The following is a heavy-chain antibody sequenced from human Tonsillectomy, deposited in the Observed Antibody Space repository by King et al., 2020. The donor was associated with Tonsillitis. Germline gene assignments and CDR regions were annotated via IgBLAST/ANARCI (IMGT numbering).Heavy chain of an antibody. CDR3: ARGFRLGIYYFDY. D-gene: IGHD3-10*01. CDR2: IYYSGST. CDR1: GGSISSSSYY. V-gene: IGHV4-39*01. Sequence: QLQESGPGLVKPSETLSLTCTVSGGSISSSSYYWGWIRQPPGKGLEWIGSIYYSGSTYYNPSLKSRVTMSVDTSNNQFSLKLSSVTAADTAVYYCARGFRLGIYYFDYWGQGTLVTVSS. J-gene: IGHJ4*02.